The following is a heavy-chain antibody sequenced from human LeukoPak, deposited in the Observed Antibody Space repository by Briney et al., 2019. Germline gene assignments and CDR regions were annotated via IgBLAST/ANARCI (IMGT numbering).Heavy chain of an antibody. CDR2: ISWNGGNI. J-gene: IGHJ5*02. V-gene: IGHV3-9*03. CDR3: AKGGIAVAGTWFDP. CDR1: GFTFDDYA. D-gene: IGHD6-19*01. Sequence: QTGGSLRLSCAAPGFTFDDYAMHWVRQAPGKGLEWVSGISWNGGNIGYADSVKGRFIISRDNARNSLYLQMNSLRAEDMALYYCAKGGIAVAGTWFDPWGQGTLVTVSS.